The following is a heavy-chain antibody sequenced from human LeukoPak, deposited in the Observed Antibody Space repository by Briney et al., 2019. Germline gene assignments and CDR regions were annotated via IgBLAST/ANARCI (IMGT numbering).Heavy chain of an antibody. Sequence: GGSLRLSCAASGFTFSSYAMSWVRQAPGKGLEWVSSISSSSSYIYYADSVKGRFTISRDNAKNSLYLQMNSLRAEDTAVYYCAREAVIAARLFDYWGQGTLVTVSS. CDR1: GFTFSSYA. D-gene: IGHD6-6*01. V-gene: IGHV3-21*01. CDR3: AREAVIAARLFDY. CDR2: ISSSSSYI. J-gene: IGHJ4*02.